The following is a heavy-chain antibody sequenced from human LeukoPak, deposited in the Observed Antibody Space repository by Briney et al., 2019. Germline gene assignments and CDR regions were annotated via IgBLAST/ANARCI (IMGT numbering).Heavy chain of an antibody. D-gene: IGHD4-17*01. V-gene: IGHV4-4*09. CDR2: THISGNS. Sequence: SETLSLTCTVSGGTISSFYWSWLRQPPGNELEWIAYTHISGNSGYNPSLQSRVTISLDTSKNQFSLRLTSGTAADTAVYYCARHNQYGDYNPLNMWGQGTLVTVSA. CDR3: ARHNQYGDYNPLNM. CDR1: GGTISSFY. J-gene: IGHJ3*02.